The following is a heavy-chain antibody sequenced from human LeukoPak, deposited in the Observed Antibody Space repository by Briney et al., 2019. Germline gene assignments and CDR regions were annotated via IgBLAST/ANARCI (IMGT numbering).Heavy chain of an antibody. J-gene: IGHJ4*02. V-gene: IGHV4-59*01. Sequence: PSETLSLTCTVSGGSISSYYWSWIRQPPGKGLEWIGYIYYSGSTNYNPSLKSRVTISVDTSKNQFSLKLSSVTAADTAVYYCARVAAAGIVFDYWGQGTLVTVSS. CDR3: ARVAAAGIVFDY. CDR2: IYYSGST. D-gene: IGHD6-13*01. CDR1: GGSISSYY.